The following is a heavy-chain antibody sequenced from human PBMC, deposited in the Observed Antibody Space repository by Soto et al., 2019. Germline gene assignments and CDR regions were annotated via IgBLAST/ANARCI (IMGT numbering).Heavy chain of an antibody. CDR3: ARQWRWVGLVPAATTMGYFDY. V-gene: IGHV4-39*01. Sequence: SETLSLTCTVSGGSISSSSYYWGWIRQPPGKGLEWIGSIYYSGSTYYNPSLKSRVTISVDTSKNQFSLKLSSVTAADTAVYYCARQWRWVGLVPAATTMGYFDYWGQGTLVTVSS. CDR2: IYYSGST. J-gene: IGHJ4*02. CDR1: GGSISSSSYY. D-gene: IGHD2-2*01.